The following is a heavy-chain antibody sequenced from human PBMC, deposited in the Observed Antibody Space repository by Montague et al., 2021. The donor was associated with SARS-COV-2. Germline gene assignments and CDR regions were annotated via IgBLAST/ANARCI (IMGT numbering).Heavy chain of an antibody. CDR3: ARAHVGLNTYDYGSGSYLKGGYYYYYMDV. CDR2: IYYSGST. Sequence: SETLSLTCTVSGGSISSYYWSWIRQPPGKGLEWIGYIYYSGSTNYNPSLKSRVTISVDTSKNQFSLKLSSVTAADTAVYYCARAHVGLNTYDYGSGSYLKGGYYYYYMDVWGKGTTVTVSS. J-gene: IGHJ6*03. D-gene: IGHD3-10*01. CDR1: GGSISSYY. V-gene: IGHV4-59*01.